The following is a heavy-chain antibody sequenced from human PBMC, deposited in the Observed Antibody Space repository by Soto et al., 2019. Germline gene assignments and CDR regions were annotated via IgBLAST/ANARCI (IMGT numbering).Heavy chain of an antibody. D-gene: IGHD1-26*01. V-gene: IGHV4-59*08. J-gene: IGHJ4*02. Sequence: QVQLQESGPGLVKPSETLSLTCTVSGGSISSYYWSWIRQPPGKGLEWIGYIYYSGSTNYNPSLKRRVTISVDTSKNQFSLKLSSVTAADTAVYYCARRYGGNLDYWGQGTRVTVSS. CDR3: ARRYGGNLDY. CDR2: IYYSGST. CDR1: GGSISSYY.